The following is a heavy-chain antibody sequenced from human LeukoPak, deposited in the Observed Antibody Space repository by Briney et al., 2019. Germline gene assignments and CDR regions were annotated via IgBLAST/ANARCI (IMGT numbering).Heavy chain of an antibody. Sequence: ASVKVSCKASGYSFTSYDIIWVRQATGQGLEWMGWMNPNSGNTAYAQKFQGRVTMTRDTSISTAYMELSSLRVEDTAVYFCARQELEPLAPWAPTRGMDVWGQGTTVSVSS. V-gene: IGHV1-8*01. J-gene: IGHJ6*02. D-gene: IGHD1-7*01. CDR3: ARQELEPLAPWAPTRGMDV. CDR1: GYSFTSYD. CDR2: MNPNSGNT.